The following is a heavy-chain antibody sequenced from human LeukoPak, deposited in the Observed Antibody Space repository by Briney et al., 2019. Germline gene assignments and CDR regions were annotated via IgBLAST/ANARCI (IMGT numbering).Heavy chain of an antibody. J-gene: IGHJ3*02. V-gene: IGHV1-3*01. D-gene: IGHD3-16*02. CDR1: GYTFTSYA. CDR2: INAGNGNT. Sequence: GASVKVSCKASGYTFTSYAMHWVRQAPGQRLEWMGWINAGNGNTKYSQKFQGRVTITRDTSASTAYMELSSLRSEDTAVYYCATKFLPEPRYNDAFDIWGQGTMVTVSS. CDR3: ATKFLPEPRYNDAFDI.